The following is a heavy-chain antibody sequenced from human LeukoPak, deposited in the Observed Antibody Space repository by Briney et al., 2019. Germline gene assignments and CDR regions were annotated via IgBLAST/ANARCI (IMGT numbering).Heavy chain of an antibody. V-gene: IGHV3-30*02. CDR3: AKDRISSSYFYFDY. CDR1: GFTFSNYG. J-gene: IGHJ4*02. D-gene: IGHD6-6*01. CDR2: IQYNGSNE. Sequence: GGSLRPSSAASGFTFSNYGIHWVRQAPNKGLEWEAFIQYNGSNEYYQDSVKGRFTISRDNSKNTLYLQMNSLGPEDRAVYYCAKDRISSSYFYFDYWGQGTLVTVSS.